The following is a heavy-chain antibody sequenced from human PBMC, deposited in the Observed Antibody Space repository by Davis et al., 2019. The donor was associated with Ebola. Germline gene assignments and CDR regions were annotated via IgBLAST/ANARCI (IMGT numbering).Heavy chain of an antibody. D-gene: IGHD1-26*01. Sequence: SVKVSCKASGGTFSSYIISWVRQTPGHGLEWMGRSIPVPGIANYAQKFQGRVTITADVSTNTAYMELRRLRSEDTGVYYCATLDIVGVPEDYFDQWGQGTLVTVSS. V-gene: IGHV1-69*02. CDR3: ATLDIVGVPEDYFDQ. CDR1: GGTFSSYI. CDR2: SIPVPGIA. J-gene: IGHJ4*02.